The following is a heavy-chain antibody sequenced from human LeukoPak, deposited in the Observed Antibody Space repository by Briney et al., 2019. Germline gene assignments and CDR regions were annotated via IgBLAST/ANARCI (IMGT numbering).Heavy chain of an antibody. D-gene: IGHD3-3*01. CDR1: GGSISSGDYY. CDR3: ARVTPLEWLFGPFDY. Sequence: PSETLSLTCTVSGGSISSGDYYWSWIRQPPGKGLEWIGYTYYSGSTYYNPSLKSRVTISVDTSKNQFSLKLSSVTAADTAVYYCARVTPLEWLFGPFDYWGQGTLVTVSS. V-gene: IGHV4-30-4*08. CDR2: TYYSGST. J-gene: IGHJ4*02.